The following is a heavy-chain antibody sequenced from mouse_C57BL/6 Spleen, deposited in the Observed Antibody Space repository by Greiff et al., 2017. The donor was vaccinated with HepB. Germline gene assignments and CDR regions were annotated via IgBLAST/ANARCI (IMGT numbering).Heavy chain of an antibody. D-gene: IGHD2-3*01. J-gene: IGHJ3*01. CDR3: ARDDWDGYCGFAY. CDR1: GYSITSGYY. Sequence: EVQLQESGPGLVKPSQSLSLTCSVTGYSITSGYYWNWIRQFPGNKLEWMGYISYDGSNNYNPSLKNRISITRDTSKNQFFLKLNSVTTEDTATYYCARDDWDGYCGFAYWGQGTLVTVSA. CDR2: ISYDGSN. V-gene: IGHV3-6*01.